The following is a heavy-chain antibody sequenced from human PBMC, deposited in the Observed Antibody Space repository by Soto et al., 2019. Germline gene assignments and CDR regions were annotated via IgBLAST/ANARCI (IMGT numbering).Heavy chain of an antibody. CDR2: INHSGST. Sequence: SETLSLTCAVYGGSFSGYYWSWIRQPPGKGLEWIGEINHSGSTNYNPSLKSRVTISVDTSKNQFSLKLSSVTAADTAVYYCARVGGGWYERLKGEDYWGQGTLVTVSS. CDR3: ARVGGGWYERLKGEDY. D-gene: IGHD6-19*01. CDR1: GGSFSGYY. J-gene: IGHJ4*02. V-gene: IGHV4-34*01.